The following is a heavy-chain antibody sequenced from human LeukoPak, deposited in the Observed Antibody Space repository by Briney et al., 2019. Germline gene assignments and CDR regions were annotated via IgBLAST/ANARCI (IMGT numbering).Heavy chain of an antibody. CDR3: AKDKALGYCTAGSCLYLDY. CDR2: ISGDGGNT. D-gene: IGHD2-15*01. J-gene: IGHJ4*02. CDR1: GFTFDDYA. V-gene: IGHV3-43*02. Sequence: TGGSLRLSCAASGFTFDDYAIHWVRQAPGEGLEWVSLISGDGGNTYYADSVKGRFTLSRDNSKNSLYLQMNSLRSEDTAFYYCAKDKALGYCTAGSCLYLDYWGQGTLVTVSS.